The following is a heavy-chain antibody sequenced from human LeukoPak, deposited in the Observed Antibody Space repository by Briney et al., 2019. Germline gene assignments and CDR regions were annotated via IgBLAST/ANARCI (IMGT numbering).Heavy chain of an antibody. J-gene: IGHJ4*02. D-gene: IGHD3-3*01. V-gene: IGHV1-18*01. CDR3: ARDAPIPIFGVVDDY. CDR1: GYTFTNYG. CDR2: ISAYNGNT. Sequence: ASVKVSCKASGYTFTNYGISWVRQAPGQGLEWMGWISAYNGNTNYAQKLQGRVTMTTDTSTSTAYMELRSLRSDDTAVYYCARDAPIPIFGVVDDYWGQGTLVTVSS.